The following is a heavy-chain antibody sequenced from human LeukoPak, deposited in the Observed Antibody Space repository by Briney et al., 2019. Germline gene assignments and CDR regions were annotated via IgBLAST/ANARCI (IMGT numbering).Heavy chain of an antibody. CDR2: MDPNRGNT. CDR1: GYTFTSYD. V-gene: IGHV1-8*02. J-gene: IGHJ5*01. CDR3: ARGLSRCSSGNCYEPNWLDS. D-gene: IGHD2-2*01. Sequence: ASVKVSCKASGYTFTSYDVNWVRQAPGQGLEWMGWMDPNRGNTGYAHKFQGRVTMARSTSVSTAYMELSSLTSEDTAVYYCARGLSRCSSGNCYEPNWLDSWGQGTLVTVSS.